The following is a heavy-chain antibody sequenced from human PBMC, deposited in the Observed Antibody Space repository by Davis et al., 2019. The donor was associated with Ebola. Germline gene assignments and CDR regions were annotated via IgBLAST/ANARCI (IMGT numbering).Heavy chain of an antibody. J-gene: IGHJ3*02. D-gene: IGHD3-10*01. CDR3: ARETNYYGSGSLTAFDI. CDR1: GYTFTGYY. V-gene: IGHV1-2*04. Sequence: ASVKVSCKASGYTFTGYYMHWVRQAPGQGLEWMGWINPNSGGTNYAQKFQGWVTMTRDTSISTAYMELSRLRSDDTAVYYCARETNYYGSGSLTAFDIWGQGTMVTVSS. CDR2: INPNSGGT.